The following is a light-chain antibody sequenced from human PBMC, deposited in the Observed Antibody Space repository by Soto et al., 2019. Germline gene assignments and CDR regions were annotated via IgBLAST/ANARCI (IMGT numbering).Light chain of an antibody. CDR1: QIIGSS. J-gene: IGKJ2*01. CDR3: QQYYSYPYT. Sequence: DIRMTQSPSTLSASVGDRVTITCRARQIIGSSLAWYQQKPGKAPKLLSNDASTLHSGVPSRLSGSESGTEFTLTISSLQPDDSAMYYCQQYYSYPYTFGQGTKLEIK. V-gene: IGKV1-5*01. CDR2: DAS.